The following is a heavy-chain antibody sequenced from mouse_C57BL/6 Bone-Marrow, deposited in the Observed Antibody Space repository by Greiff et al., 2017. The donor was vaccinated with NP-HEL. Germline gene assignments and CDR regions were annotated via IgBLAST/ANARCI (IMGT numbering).Heavy chain of an antibody. J-gene: IGHJ4*01. CDR3: ARNEDYGNYAMDY. V-gene: IGHV1-72*01. Sequence: QVQLQQPGAELVRPGTSVKLSCKASGYTFTSYWMHWVKQRPGQGLEWIGVIDPNSGGTKYNEKFKSKATLTVDKPSSTAYMQLSSLTSEDSAVYYCARNEDYGNYAMDYWGQGTSVTVSS. D-gene: IGHD2-1*01. CDR2: IDPNSGGT. CDR1: GYTFTSYW.